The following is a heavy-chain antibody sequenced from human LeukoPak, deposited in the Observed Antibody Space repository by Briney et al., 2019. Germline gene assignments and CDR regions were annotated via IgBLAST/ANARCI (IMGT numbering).Heavy chain of an antibody. D-gene: IGHD2-8*01. Sequence: SETLSLTCAVYGGSFSGYYWSWIRQPPGKGLEWIGEINHSGSTNYNPSLKSRVTISVDTSKNQLSLKLRSVTAADTAVYYCARRAGITNLDYWVQGTLVTVSS. CDR1: GGSFSGYY. V-gene: IGHV4-34*01. J-gene: IGHJ4*02. CDR2: INHSGST. CDR3: ARRAGITNLDY.